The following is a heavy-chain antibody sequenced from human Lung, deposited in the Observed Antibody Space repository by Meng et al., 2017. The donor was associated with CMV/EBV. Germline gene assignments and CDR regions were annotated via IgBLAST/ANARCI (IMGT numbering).Heavy chain of an antibody. CDR2: INPNSGGT. CDR1: GYTFTGYY. V-gene: IGHV1-2*02. D-gene: IGHD2-2*01. Sequence: SXXVSXKASGYTFTGYYMHWVRQAPGQGLEWMGWINPNSGGTNYAQKFQGRVTMTRDTSISTAYMELSRLRSDDTAVYYCARPPVSEDIVVVPADNYWGQGXLVAVSS. CDR3: ARPPVSEDIVVVPADNY. J-gene: IGHJ4*02.